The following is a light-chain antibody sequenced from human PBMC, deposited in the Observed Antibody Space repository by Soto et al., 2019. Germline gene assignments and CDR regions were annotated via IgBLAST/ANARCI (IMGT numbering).Light chain of an antibody. CDR1: QSVRSD. Sequence: EIVLTQSPATLSLSPGERATLSCRASQSVRSDLAWYQQKPGQAPRLLIYDVSDRATGVPARFSGSGSGTDFTLTISRLEPEDSAVYYCQQRDSWPLTFGGGTKVEIK. J-gene: IGKJ4*01. CDR3: QQRDSWPLT. V-gene: IGKV3-11*01. CDR2: DVS.